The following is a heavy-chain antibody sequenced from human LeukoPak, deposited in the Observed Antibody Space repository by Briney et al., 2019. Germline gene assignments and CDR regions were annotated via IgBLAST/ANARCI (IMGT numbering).Heavy chain of an antibody. V-gene: IGHV4-59*01. CDR3: ARSWYGLGSYYNYYYYYGMDV. J-gene: IGHJ6*02. Sequence: SETLSLTCTVSGGSISSYYWSWIRQPPGKGLEWIGYIYYSGSTDYNPSLKSRVTISVDTSKNQFSLKLSSVTAADTAVYYCARSWYGLGSYYNYYYYYGMDVWGQGTTVTVSS. CDR1: GGSISSYY. D-gene: IGHD3-10*01. CDR2: IYYSGST.